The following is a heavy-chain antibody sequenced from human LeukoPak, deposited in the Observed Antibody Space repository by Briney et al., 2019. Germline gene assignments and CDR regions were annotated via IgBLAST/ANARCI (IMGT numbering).Heavy chain of an antibody. CDR2: ISSSGSTI. D-gene: IGHD1-1*01. CDR3: AREPMRGRRRGFDY. V-gene: IGHV3-11*01. CDR1: GGSFSGYY. Sequence: PSETLSLTCAVYGGSFSGYYWSWIRQAPGKGLEWVSYISSSGSTIYYADSVKGRFTISRDNAKNSLYLQMNSLRAEDTAVYYCAREPMRGRRRGFDYWGQGTLVTVSS. J-gene: IGHJ4*02.